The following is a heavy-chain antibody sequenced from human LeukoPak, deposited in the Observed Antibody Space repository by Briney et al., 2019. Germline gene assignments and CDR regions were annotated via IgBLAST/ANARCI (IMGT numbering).Heavy chain of an antibody. CDR3: ARGSTRPDD. J-gene: IGHJ4*02. Sequence: SETLSLTCTVSGVSISSAYWSWVRQPPGKGLEWIGSFYYGDTAKYNPSLKSRVTMPVDTSNNQFSLKLTSVTAADTAVYFCARGSTRPDDWGQGTLVTVSS. V-gene: IGHV4-59*01. CDR2: FYYGDTA. CDR1: GVSISSAY. D-gene: IGHD2-2*01.